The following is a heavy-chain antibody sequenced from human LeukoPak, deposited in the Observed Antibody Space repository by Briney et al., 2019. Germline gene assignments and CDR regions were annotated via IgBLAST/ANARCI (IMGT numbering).Heavy chain of an antibody. CDR2: MHPGNGNT. CDR3: AREGSYCVGGDCYSFDF. CDR1: GYRFISNY. Sequence: ASVKVSCKASGYRFISNYIQWVRQAPGLGPEWVGWMHPGNGNTRYAEKFQGRVTMTRDTSINTAYLDLNSLRSDDTALYYCAREGSYCVGGDCYSFDFWGQGTLITVSS. D-gene: IGHD2-21*02. J-gene: IGHJ4*02. V-gene: IGHV1-2*02.